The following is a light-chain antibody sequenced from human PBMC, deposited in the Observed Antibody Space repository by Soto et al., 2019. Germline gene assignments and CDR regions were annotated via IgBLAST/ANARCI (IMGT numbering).Light chain of an antibody. CDR1: QSVPGNY. CDR2: GVS. Sequence: EIVLTQSPGTLSLSPGERATLSCRASQSVPGNYLAWLQQKPGQAPRVLIYGVSMRATGIPDRFSSSGSGTDFTLTISRLEPEDFAVYFCQQYTSPPWTLGQGTKVETK. V-gene: IGKV3-20*01. CDR3: QQYTSPPWT. J-gene: IGKJ1*01.